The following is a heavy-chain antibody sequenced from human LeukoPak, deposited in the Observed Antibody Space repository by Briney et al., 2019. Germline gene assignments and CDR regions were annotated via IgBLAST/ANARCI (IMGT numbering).Heavy chain of an antibody. CDR1: GYTFSNSW. D-gene: IGHD5-18*01. CDR3: VREYAAYSFALSLDY. CDR2: IYPGDSDT. V-gene: IGHV5-51*01. Sequence: GESLKISCKCSGYTFSNSWIGWVRQMPGKGLEWMGIIYPGDSDTRYSPSFQGQVTISADKSISTAYLQWSSLKASDTAMYYCVREYAAYSFALSLDYWGQGTLVTVSS. J-gene: IGHJ4*02.